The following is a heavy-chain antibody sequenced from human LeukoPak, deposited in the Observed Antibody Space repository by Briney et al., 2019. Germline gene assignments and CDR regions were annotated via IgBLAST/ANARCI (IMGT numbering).Heavy chain of an antibody. CDR1: GGTFSNYA. D-gene: IGHD1-26*01. J-gene: IGHJ4*02. CDR2: IIPIFGTA. V-gene: IGHV1-69*05. Sequence: SVKVPCKASGGTFSNYAISWVRQAPGQGLEWMGRIIPIFGTANYAQKFQGRVTITTDESTSTAYMELSSLRSEDTAVYYCASGSYVRYFDYWGQGTLVTVSS. CDR3: ASGSYVRYFDY.